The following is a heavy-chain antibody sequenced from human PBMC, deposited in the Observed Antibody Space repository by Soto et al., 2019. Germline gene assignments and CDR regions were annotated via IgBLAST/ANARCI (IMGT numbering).Heavy chain of an antibody. J-gene: IGHJ4*02. D-gene: IGHD6-6*01. CDR3: ARGLGAARLNYFDY. V-gene: IGHV3-48*03. Sequence: GGSLRLSCAASGFTFSSYEMNWVRQAPGKGLEWVSYISSSGSTIYYADSVKGRFTISRDNAKNSLYLQMNSRRAEDTAVYYCARGLGAARLNYFDYWGQGTLVTVSS. CDR2: ISSSGSTI. CDR1: GFTFSSYE.